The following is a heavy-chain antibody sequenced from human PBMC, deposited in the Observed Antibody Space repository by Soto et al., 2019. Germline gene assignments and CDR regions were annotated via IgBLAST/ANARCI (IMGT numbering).Heavy chain of an antibody. CDR1: GGSFSGYY. Sequence: SETLSLTCAVYGGSFSGYYWSWIRQPPWKGLEWIGEINHSGSTNYNPSLKSRVTISVDTSKNQFSLKLSSVTAADTAVYYCAREAAAGYYYYYGMDVWGQGTTVTVSS. D-gene: IGHD6-13*01. CDR2: INHSGST. V-gene: IGHV4-34*01. CDR3: AREAAAGYYYYYGMDV. J-gene: IGHJ6*02.